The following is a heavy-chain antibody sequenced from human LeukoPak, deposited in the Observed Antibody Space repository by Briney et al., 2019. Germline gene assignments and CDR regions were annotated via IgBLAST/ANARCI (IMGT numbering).Heavy chain of an antibody. CDR2: MNPNSGNT. J-gene: IGHJ5*02. Sequence: GASVKVSCKASGYTFTSYDINWVRQATGQGLEWMGWMNPNSGNTGYAQKFQGRVTITRNTSISTAYMELSSLRSDDTAVYYCARAQPLVVSWFDPWGQGTLVTVSS. V-gene: IGHV1-8*03. CDR3: ARAQPLVVSWFDP. D-gene: IGHD3-22*01. CDR1: GYTFTSYD.